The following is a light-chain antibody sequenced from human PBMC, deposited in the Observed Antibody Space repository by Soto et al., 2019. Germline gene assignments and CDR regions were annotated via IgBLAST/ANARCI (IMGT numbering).Light chain of an antibody. Sequence: EIVLTQSPATLSLSPWERATLSCRASQSVSSYLAWYQQKPGQAPRLLIHDASNRATGIPARFSGSGSGTDFTLTISRLEFEDSAVYYCQQFGSSPWTFGQGTKVDI. V-gene: IGKV3-11*01. CDR3: QQFGSSPWT. CDR1: QSVSSY. CDR2: DAS. J-gene: IGKJ1*01.